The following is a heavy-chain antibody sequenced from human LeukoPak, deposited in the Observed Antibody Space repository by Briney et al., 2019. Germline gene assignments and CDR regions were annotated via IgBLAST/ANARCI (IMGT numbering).Heavy chain of an antibody. CDR3: ARDARPRGGSSWYIRGWFDP. Sequence: GASVKVSCKASGYTFTSYGISWVRQAPGQGLEWMGWISAYNGNTNYAQKLQGRVTMTTDTSTSTAYMELRSLRSDDTAVYYCARDARPRGGSSWYIRGWFDPWGQGTLVTVSS. V-gene: IGHV1-18*01. CDR1: GYTFTSYG. J-gene: IGHJ5*02. D-gene: IGHD6-13*01. CDR2: ISAYNGNT.